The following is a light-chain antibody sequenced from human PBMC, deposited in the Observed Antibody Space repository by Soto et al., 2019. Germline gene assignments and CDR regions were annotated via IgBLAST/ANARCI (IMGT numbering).Light chain of an antibody. Sequence: DIQMTQSPSSLSASVGDRDTITCRASQGISNYLAWYQQQPGKVPKLLIYVASTLQSGVPSRFSGSGSGTDLTLTISSLQSEDVATYYCQKYNSAPWTFGQGTKVEIK. CDR3: QKYNSAPWT. V-gene: IGKV1-27*01. J-gene: IGKJ1*01. CDR1: QGISNY. CDR2: VAS.